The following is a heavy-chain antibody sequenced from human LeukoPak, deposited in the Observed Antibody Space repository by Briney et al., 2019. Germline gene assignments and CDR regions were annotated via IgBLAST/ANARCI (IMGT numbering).Heavy chain of an antibody. D-gene: IGHD5-24*01. J-gene: IGHJ4*02. CDR2: IKSRTDGGTT. V-gene: IGHV3-15*01. CDR1: GFTFSSAW. CDR3: ATEFYRNGYNF. Sequence: GGSLRLSCAGSGFTFSSAWMTWVRQTPGKGLEWVGHIKSRTDGGTTDYAAPVKGRFTVSRDDSTNTVYRQMNSLKTEDSAVYYCATEFYRNGYNFWGQGTLVTVSS.